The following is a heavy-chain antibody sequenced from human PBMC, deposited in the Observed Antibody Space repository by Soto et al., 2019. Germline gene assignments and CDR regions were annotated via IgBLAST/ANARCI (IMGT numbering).Heavy chain of an antibody. V-gene: IGHV3-23*01. CDR1: GFTFSSYA. CDR2: ISGSGDST. Sequence: EVQLLESGGGLVQPGGSLRLSCAASGFTFSSYAMSWVRQAPGKGLEWVSTISGSGDSTYYADSVRGRFTISRDNSKNPLYLQMNSLRAEDTAVYYCAKETLGYCSSGSCRIDYWGQGPLVTVSS. CDR3: AKETLGYCSSGSCRIDY. J-gene: IGHJ4*02. D-gene: IGHD2-15*01.